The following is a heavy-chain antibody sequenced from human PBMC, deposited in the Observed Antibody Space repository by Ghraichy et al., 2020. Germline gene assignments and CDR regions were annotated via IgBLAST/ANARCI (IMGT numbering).Heavy chain of an antibody. J-gene: IGHJ6*02. Sequence: ASVKVSCKVSGYTLTELSMHWERQAPGKGLEWMGGFDPEDGETIYAQKFQGRVTMTEDTSTDTAYMELSSLRSEDTAVYYCATGYYYYYGMDVWGQGTTVTVSS. CDR1: GYTLTELS. CDR3: ATGYYYYYGMDV. V-gene: IGHV1-24*01. CDR2: FDPEDGET.